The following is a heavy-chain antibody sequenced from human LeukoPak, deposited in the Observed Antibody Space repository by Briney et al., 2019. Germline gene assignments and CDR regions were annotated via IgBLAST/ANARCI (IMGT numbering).Heavy chain of an antibody. V-gene: IGHV1-18*01. CDR3: ARVGAEPPYSDY. D-gene: IGHD1-26*01. CDR2: ISAYNGNT. J-gene: IGHJ4*02. CDR1: GYTFTSYG. Sequence: SVRVSCKASGYTFTSYGISWVRQAPGQGLEWMGWISAYNGNTNYAQKLQGRVTMTTDTSTSTAYMELRSLRSEDTAVYYCARVGAEPPYSDYWGQGTLVTVSS.